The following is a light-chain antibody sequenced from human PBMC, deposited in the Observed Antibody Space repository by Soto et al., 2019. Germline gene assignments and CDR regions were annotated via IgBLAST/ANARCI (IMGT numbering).Light chain of an antibody. V-gene: IGKV3-20*01. CDR2: GAS. Sequence: EIVLTQSPGTMSLSPGERVTLSCRASQTVTRSYLAWYQQKPGQAPRLLIYGASIRATGIPDRFSGSGSGTDFTLTISSLQPEDFATYYCQQSYSTPLTFGGGTKVEIK. J-gene: IGKJ4*01. CDR1: QTVTRSY. CDR3: QQSYSTPLT.